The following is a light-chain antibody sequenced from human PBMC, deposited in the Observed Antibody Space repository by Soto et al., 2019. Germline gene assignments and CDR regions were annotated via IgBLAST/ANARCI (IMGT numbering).Light chain of an antibody. CDR1: QSISSN. V-gene: IGKV3-20*01. CDR2: RTS. CDR3: QQYGNSPRT. Sequence: EIVMTQSPATLSVSPGERATLSCRASQSISSNLAWYQQKPGQAPRLLMFRTSSRATGIPDRFSGSGSGTDFTLTISRLEPEDFAVYFCQQYGNSPRTFGQGTRLEIK. J-gene: IGKJ5*01.